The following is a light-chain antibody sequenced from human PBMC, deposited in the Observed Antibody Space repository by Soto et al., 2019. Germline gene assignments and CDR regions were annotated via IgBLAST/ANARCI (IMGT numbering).Light chain of an antibody. CDR2: GAS. CDR1: KSFSRSY. V-gene: IGKV3-20*01. Sequence: EIVLTQSPDTLSLSPGERATLSCRASKSFSRSYLAWYQQKPGQAPRLLIYGASSRATGIPDRFSGSGSGTDFTLTISRLEPEDFAVYYCQQYGSSPSTFGQGTRLEIK. J-gene: IGKJ5*01. CDR3: QQYGSSPST.